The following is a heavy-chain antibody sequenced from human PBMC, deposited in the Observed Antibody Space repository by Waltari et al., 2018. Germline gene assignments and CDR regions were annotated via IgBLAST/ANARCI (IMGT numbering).Heavy chain of an antibody. CDR1: GFTLSDEG. D-gene: IGHD6-13*01. Sequence: QVHLVESGGGVVQPGRSLRLSCAASGFTLSDEGMHWVRQAPGKGLEWVAAMSYDGSNKHYVDSVKGRFTLSRDDSKNTLYLQMNSLTTEDTAVYYCARGFSSWGTFEYWGQGTLVTVSS. CDR2: MSYDGSNK. V-gene: IGHV3-30*04. CDR3: ARGFSSWGTFEY. J-gene: IGHJ4*02.